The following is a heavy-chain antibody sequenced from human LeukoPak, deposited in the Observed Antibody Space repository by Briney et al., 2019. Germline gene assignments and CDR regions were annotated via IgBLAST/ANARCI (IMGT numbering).Heavy chain of an antibody. V-gene: IGHV4-61*01. Sequence: SETLSLICTVSGGSVSSGPHYWSWIRQPPEKGLEWIAYIHYSGSTKYNPSLKSRLTISLDTSKNQFSLHLTSVTAADTAVYFCARTWDYWGQGTLVTVSS. CDR1: GGSVSSGPHY. CDR3: ARTWDY. CDR2: IHYSGST. J-gene: IGHJ4*02.